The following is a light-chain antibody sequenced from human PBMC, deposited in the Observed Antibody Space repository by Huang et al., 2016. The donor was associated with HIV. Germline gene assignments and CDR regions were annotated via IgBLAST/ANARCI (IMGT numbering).Light chain of an antibody. V-gene: IGKV3-20*01. Sequence: EIVLTQSPGTLSLSPGERATLSCRASPSVGSSSLAWYQQKAGQAPRLLMYGASRRATGIPDRFRGSGSGTDFTLSISRLEPEDFAVYYCQQYDSSPVTFGGGTKVEIK. CDR1: PSVGSSS. CDR3: QQYDSSPVT. J-gene: IGKJ4*01. CDR2: GAS.